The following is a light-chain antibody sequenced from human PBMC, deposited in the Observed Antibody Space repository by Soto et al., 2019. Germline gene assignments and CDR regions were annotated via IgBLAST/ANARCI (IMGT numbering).Light chain of an antibody. J-gene: IGLJ2*01. Sequence: QSVLTQPPSASGSPGQSVTISCTGTSGDVGGYNYVSWYQQHPGKAPKVIIYEVSKRPSGVPDRFSGSKSGSTAPLTVSGLQAEDEGDYSCASYTAASSMVFGGGTQVTVL. V-gene: IGLV2-8*01. CDR1: SGDVGGYNY. CDR2: EVS. CDR3: ASYTAASSMV.